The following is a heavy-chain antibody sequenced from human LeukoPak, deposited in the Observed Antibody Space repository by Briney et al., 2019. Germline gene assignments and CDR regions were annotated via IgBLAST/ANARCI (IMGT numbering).Heavy chain of an antibody. CDR1: EFTFSSYW. Sequence: PGGSLRLSCATSEFTFSSYWMSWVRQAPGKGLEWVADIRQDGSEKYYVDSVKGRFTISRDNRKNSLYLQMDSLRAEDTAVHYCARGTIADRYLFDNWGQGTLVTVSS. D-gene: IGHD6-6*01. V-gene: IGHV3-7*01. CDR2: IRQDGSEK. CDR3: ARGTIADRYLFDN. J-gene: IGHJ4*02.